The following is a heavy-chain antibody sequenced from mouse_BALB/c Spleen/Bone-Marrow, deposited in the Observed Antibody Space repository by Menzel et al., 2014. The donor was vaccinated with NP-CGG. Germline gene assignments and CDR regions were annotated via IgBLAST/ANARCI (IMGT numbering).Heavy chain of an antibody. CDR1: GFSFSDYG. CDR2: ISNLAYSI. Sequence: EVKLVESGGGLAQPGGSRKLSCAASGFSFSDYGMAWVRRAPGKGPEWVGFISNLAYSIYYAGTVTGRFTISRENAKNTLYLEMSSLRSEDTAMYYCTRSNVPGAMDYWGQGTSVTVSS. CDR3: TRSNVPGAMDY. J-gene: IGHJ4*01. D-gene: IGHD4-1*01. V-gene: IGHV5-15*02.